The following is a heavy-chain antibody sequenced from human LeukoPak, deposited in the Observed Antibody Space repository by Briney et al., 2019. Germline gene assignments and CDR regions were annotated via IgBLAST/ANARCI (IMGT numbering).Heavy chain of an antibody. Sequence: SETLSLTCTVSGYSINSAFYWGWIRVPPGKGLEWIGSVFHRGTTYYNSSLKSRVNISIDTFKNQFSLKLRSMTAADTAVYYCAPQGAAAVDWGQGTLVTVSS. D-gene: IGHD6-13*01. CDR3: APQGAAAVD. CDR2: VFHRGTT. CDR1: GYSINSAFY. J-gene: IGHJ4*02. V-gene: IGHV4-38-2*02.